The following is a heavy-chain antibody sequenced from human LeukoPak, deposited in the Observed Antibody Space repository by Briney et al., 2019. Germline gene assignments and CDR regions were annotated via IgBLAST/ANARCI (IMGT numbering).Heavy chain of an antibody. J-gene: IGHJ6*02. V-gene: IGHV3-66*01. CDR1: GFTFSDYY. D-gene: IGHD5-18*01. Sequence: GGSLRLSCAASGFTFSDYYTSWVRQAPGKGLEWVSVIYSGGSTYYADSVKGRFTISRDNSKNTLYLQMNSLRAEDTAVYYCARDLKFGGYSLRYYYYGMDVWGQGTTVTVSS. CDR3: ARDLKFGGYSLRYYYYGMDV. CDR2: IYSGGST.